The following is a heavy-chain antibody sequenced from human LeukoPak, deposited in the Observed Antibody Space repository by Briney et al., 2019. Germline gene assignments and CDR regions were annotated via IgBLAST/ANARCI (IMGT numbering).Heavy chain of an antibody. CDR2: INPNSGGT. CDR1: GYTFSGYF. J-gene: IGHJ3*02. V-gene: IGHV1-2*06. D-gene: IGHD1-7*01. CDR3: ASGSWTGTTRGSI. Sequence: ASVKVSCKASGYTFSGYFMHWLRQAPGQGLEWMGRINPNSGGTNYAQKFQGRVTMTRDTSISTAYMELSRLRSDDTAVYYCASGSWTGTTRGSIWGQGTMVTVSS.